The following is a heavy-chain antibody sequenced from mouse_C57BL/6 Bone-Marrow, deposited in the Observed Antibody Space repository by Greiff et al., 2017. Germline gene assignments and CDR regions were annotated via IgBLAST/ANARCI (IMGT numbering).Heavy chain of an antibody. D-gene: IGHD2-5*01. CDR2: IYPGSGST. CDR3: ARPYNSNYWYFEV. Sequence: QVQLKQPGAELVKPGASVKMSCKASGYTFTSYWITWVKQRPGQGLEWIGDIYPGSGSTNYNERFKGTATLTVDTSSSTAYMQLSSLTAEDSAVYYCARPYNSNYWYFEVWGTGTTVTVSS. V-gene: IGHV1-55*01. J-gene: IGHJ1*03. CDR1: GYTFTSYW.